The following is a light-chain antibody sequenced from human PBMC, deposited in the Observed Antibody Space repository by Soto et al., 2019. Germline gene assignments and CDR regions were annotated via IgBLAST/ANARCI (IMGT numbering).Light chain of an antibody. V-gene: IGKV1-39*01. CDR1: HSASSY. CDR2: ASS. CDR3: QQYHDWVT. J-gene: IGKJ4*01. Sequence: DIQMTQSPSSLSAFVGDRVTITCRASHSASSYVNWYQQKPGKAPNLLIYASSNLQTGVPSRFRGSGSGTDFTLTISYLRPEDSAVYFCQQYHDWVTFGGGTRVEI.